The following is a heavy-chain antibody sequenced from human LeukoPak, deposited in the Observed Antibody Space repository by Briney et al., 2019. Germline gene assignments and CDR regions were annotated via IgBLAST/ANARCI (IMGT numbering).Heavy chain of an antibody. J-gene: IGHJ4*02. D-gene: IGHD3-16*01. CDR3: ARIYGGY. V-gene: IGHV3-11*01. Sequence: GGSLRLSCAASGFTFRDYYMSWIRQAPGKGLEWVSYIGTGGTPIDYADSVKGRFTIPRDDAKSSLYLQMNNVRAEDTAFYYCARIYGGYWGQGALVSVSS. CDR2: IGTGGTPI. CDR1: GFTFRDYY.